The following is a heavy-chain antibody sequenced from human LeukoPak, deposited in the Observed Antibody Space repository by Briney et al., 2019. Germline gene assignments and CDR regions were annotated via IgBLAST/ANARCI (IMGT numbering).Heavy chain of an antibody. CDR1: GYTFTSYG. CDR3: ARVRDIVVVPAGSAEYFQH. D-gene: IGHD2-2*01. J-gene: IGHJ1*01. CDR2: ISAYNGNT. Sequence: ASVKVSCKASGYTFTSYGISWVRQAPGQGLEWMGWISAYNGNTNYAQKLQGRVTMTTDTSTSTAYMELRSLRSDDTAVYSCARVRDIVVVPAGSAEYFQHWGQGTLVTVSS. V-gene: IGHV1-18*01.